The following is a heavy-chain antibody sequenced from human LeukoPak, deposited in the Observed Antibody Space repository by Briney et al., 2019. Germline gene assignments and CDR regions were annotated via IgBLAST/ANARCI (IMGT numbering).Heavy chain of an antibody. CDR2: ISGSGGST. V-gene: IGHV3-23*01. Sequence: SGGSLRLSCAASGFTFSSYGMSWVRQAPGKGLEWVSAISGSGGSTYYADSVKGRFTISRDSSKNTLYLQMNSLRAEDTAVYYCAKVPRYYYDSSGYYNDYWGQGTLVTVSS. J-gene: IGHJ4*02. D-gene: IGHD3-22*01. CDR3: AKVPRYYYDSSGYYNDY. CDR1: GFTFSSYG.